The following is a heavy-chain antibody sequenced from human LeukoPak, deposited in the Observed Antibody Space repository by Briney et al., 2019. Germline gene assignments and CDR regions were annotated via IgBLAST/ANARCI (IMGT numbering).Heavy chain of an antibody. Sequence: RGSLRLSCAASGFTFSSYAMSWVRQAPGKGLEWVSAISGSGGSTYYADSVKGRFTISRDNSKNTLYLQMNSLRAEDTAVYYCAKDAYDSSGYYHFDYWGQGTLVTVSS. CDR2: ISGSGGST. D-gene: IGHD3-22*01. CDR1: GFTFSSYA. J-gene: IGHJ4*02. V-gene: IGHV3-23*01. CDR3: AKDAYDSSGYYHFDY.